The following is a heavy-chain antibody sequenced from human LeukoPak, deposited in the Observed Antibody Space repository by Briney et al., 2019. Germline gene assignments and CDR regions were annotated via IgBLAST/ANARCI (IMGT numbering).Heavy chain of an antibody. V-gene: IGHV4-61*02. CDR2: IYTSGST. CDR3: ARLATVTTLFFDY. CDR1: GGSISSGSYY. D-gene: IGHD4-17*01. Sequence: PSQTLSLTCTVSGGSISSGSYYWSWIRQPAGKGLEWIGRIYTSGSTNYNPSLKSRVTISVDTSKNQFSLKLSSVTAADTAVYYCARLATVTTLFFDYWGQGTLVTVSS. J-gene: IGHJ4*02.